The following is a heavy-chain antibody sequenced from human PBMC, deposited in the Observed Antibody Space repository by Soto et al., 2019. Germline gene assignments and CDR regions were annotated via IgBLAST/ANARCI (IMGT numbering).Heavy chain of an antibody. J-gene: IGHJ4*02. CDR1: AGSVSGYA. CDR3: ARPVRCGELPPVSYFEY. V-gene: IGHV1-69*13. D-gene: IGHD3-10*01. Sequence: SVKTSSKARAGSVSGYAMSCVRQAPAQGLEWMGGIIPIFGTANYAQKFQRRVTISADESTSRAYVQPSSLRSEDRAVYYCARPVRCGELPPVSYFEYWGQGTLVTVSS. CDR2: IIPIFGTA.